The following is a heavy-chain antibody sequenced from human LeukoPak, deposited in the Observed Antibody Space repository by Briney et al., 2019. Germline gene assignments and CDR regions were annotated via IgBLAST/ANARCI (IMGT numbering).Heavy chain of an antibody. Sequence: PGGSLRLSCAASGFTFSSYGMHWVRQAPGKGLEWVAVISYDGSNKYYADSVKGRFTISRDNSKNTLYLQMNSLRAEDTAVYYCAKVMRAAMTTFYFDYWGQGTLVTVSS. CDR1: GFTFSSYG. D-gene: IGHD3-16*01. CDR3: AKVMRAAMTTFYFDY. V-gene: IGHV3-30*18. J-gene: IGHJ4*02. CDR2: ISYDGSNK.